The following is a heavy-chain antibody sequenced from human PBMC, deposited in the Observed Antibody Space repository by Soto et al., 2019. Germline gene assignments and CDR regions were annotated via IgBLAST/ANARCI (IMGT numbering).Heavy chain of an antibody. J-gene: IGHJ5*02. Sequence: QVQLVQSGAEVKKPGSSVKFSCKASGGTFSNYAITWVRQAPGQGLECLGRIIPIFGSANYAQKFQGRVRITADESTTRANMELSSLRSDDTAVYYCAKDGGKDGYFGDWFDPWGQGTLVTVSS. CDR3: AKDGGKDGYFGDWFDP. CDR2: IIPIFGSA. V-gene: IGHV1-69*15. D-gene: IGHD5-12*01. CDR1: GGTFSNYA.